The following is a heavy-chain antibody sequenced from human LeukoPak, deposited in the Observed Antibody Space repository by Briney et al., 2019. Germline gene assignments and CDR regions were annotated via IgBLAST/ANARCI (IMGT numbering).Heavy chain of an antibody. V-gene: IGHV3-21*01. J-gene: IGHJ4*02. Sequence: GRSLRLSCAASGFTFSSYGMNWVRQAPGKGLEWVSSISSRSSYIYYADSVKGRFTISRDNAKNSLYLQLNSLRAEDTAVYYCARQYYDIWSGYYTADYYFDYWGQGTLVTVSS. CDR2: ISSRSSYI. CDR3: ARQYYDIWSGYYTADYYFDY. D-gene: IGHD3-3*01. CDR1: GFTFSSYG.